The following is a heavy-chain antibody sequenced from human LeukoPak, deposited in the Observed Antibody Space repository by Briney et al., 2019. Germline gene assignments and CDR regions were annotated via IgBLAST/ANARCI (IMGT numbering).Heavy chain of an antibody. CDR1: GFSFSSYE. J-gene: IGHJ4*02. CDR2: INSGGTTM. CDR3: AAEVEFYSNGFYGDC. V-gene: IGHV3-48*03. Sequence: GGSLRLSCSASGFSFSSYEMNWVRQAPGKGLDWVSYINSGGTTMNYADAVKGRFTISRDNAKNSLYLQMNSLRVEDTAVYYCAAEVEFYSNGFYGDCWGPGTLVTVSS. D-gene: IGHD3-22*01.